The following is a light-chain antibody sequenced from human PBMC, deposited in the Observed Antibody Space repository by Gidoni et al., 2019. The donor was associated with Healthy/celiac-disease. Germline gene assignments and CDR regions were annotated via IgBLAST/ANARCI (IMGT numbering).Light chain of an antibody. CDR1: QSISSY. CDR3: QQSYSTPLT. CDR2: AAS. V-gene: IGKV1-39*01. Sequence: DIQMPQSPSSLSASVGDRVTITCRASQSISSYLNWYQQKPGKAPKLLIYAASSLQSGVPSRFSGSGSGTDFTLTSSRLQPEDFATYYCQQSYSTPLTFGGGTKVEIK. J-gene: IGKJ4*01.